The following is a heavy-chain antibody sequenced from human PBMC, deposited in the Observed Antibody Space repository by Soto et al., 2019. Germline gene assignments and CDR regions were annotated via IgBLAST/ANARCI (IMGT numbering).Heavy chain of an antibody. CDR3: ARMKVDSYQFYYAMDV. V-gene: IGHV2-26*01. D-gene: IGHD3-9*01. CDR2: IFSDNER. J-gene: IGHJ6*02. CDR1: GFSLTTGKMG. Sequence: SGPTLVNPTETLPLTCTVSGFSLTTGKMGVSWIRQPPGKALGWLAHIFSDNERSYSTSLQGRLTISKDTSGSQVVLSMTNVDPVDTATYYCARMKVDSYQFYYAMDVWGQGTTVTVSS.